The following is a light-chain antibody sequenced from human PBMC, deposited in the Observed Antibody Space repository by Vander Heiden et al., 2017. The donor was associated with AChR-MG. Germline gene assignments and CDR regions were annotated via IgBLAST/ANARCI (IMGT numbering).Light chain of an antibody. Sequence: DIQMTQSPSSLSAFVGDSVTITCRASQSVDIWLAWYQQKPGKAPKVLMYKASTLVSGVPSRFSGTVSVTEFTLTINSLQPDDSATYYCQQDNSYPYTFGQRTKLDIK. CDR3: QQDNSYPYT. V-gene: IGKV1-5*03. CDR2: KAS. J-gene: IGKJ2*01. CDR1: QSVDIW.